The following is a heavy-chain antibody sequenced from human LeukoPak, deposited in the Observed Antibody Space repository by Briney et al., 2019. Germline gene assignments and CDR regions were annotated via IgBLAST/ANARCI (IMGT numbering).Heavy chain of an antibody. J-gene: IGHJ4*02. CDR1: GFTFSSYA. Sequence: GSLRLSCAASGFTFSSYAMSWVRQAPGKGLEWVSAISGSGGSTYYADSVKGRFTISRDNSKNTLYLQMNSLRAEDTAVYYCAKATRMGYTEGPGYWGQGTLVTVSS. V-gene: IGHV3-23*01. CDR3: AKATRMGYTEGPGY. D-gene: IGHD6-13*01. CDR2: ISGSGGST.